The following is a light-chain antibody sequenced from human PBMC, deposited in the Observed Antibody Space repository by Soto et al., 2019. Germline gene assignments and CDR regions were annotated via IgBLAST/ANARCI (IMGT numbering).Light chain of an antibody. J-gene: IGKJ1*01. CDR2: GAS. CDR1: QSVGTN. CDR3: QQYNNWPPWT. V-gene: IGKV3-15*01. Sequence: IVMTKSPATLSVSPGERANLSCRASQSVGTNLAWYQQKPGQAPTLLIYGASTRATGIPARFSGSGSWTEFTLTISSLQSEDFAVYYCQQYNNWPPWTFGQGTKVDIK.